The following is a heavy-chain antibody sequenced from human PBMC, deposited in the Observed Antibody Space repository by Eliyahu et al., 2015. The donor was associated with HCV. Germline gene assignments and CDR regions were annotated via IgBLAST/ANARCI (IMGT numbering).Heavy chain of an antibody. CDR2: INPNSGGT. CDR1: GYTFTGYY. D-gene: IGHD3-10*01. CDR3: ASGITMVRGVIIPPEEKFDY. V-gene: IGHV1-2*02. J-gene: IGHJ4*02. Sequence: QVQLVQSGAEVKKPGASVKVSCKASGYTFTGYYMHWVRQAPGQGLEWMGWINPNSGGTNYAQKFQGRVTMTRDTSISTAYMELSRLRSDDTAVYHCASGITMVRGVIIPPEEKFDYWGQGTLVTVSS.